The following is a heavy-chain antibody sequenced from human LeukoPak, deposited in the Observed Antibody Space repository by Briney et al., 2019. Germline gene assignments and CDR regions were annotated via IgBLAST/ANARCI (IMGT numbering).Heavy chain of an antibody. Sequence: GGSLRLSCAASGFTFSSYAMSWVRQAPGKGLEWVSAISGSAGSTYYADSVKGRFTISRDNSKNTLYLQMNSLRAEDTAVYYCAKTDIVATIGFDYWGQGTLVTVSS. V-gene: IGHV3-23*01. D-gene: IGHD5-12*01. CDR2: ISGSAGST. CDR1: GFTFSSYA. J-gene: IGHJ4*02. CDR3: AKTDIVATIGFDY.